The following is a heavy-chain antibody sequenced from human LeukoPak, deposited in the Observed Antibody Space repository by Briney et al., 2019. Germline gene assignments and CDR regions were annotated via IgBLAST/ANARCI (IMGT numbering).Heavy chain of an antibody. J-gene: IGHJ4*02. D-gene: IGHD3-22*01. CDR1: GFTFDDYG. CDR3: ARARSGYYSSFDY. Sequence: RPGGSLRLPCAGSGFTFDDYGMSWVRQAPGKGLEWVSGINWNGGSTGYGDSVKGRFTISRDNAKNSLYLQMNSLRAEDTALYYCARARSGYYSSFDYWGQGTLVTVSS. CDR2: INWNGGST. V-gene: IGHV3-20*04.